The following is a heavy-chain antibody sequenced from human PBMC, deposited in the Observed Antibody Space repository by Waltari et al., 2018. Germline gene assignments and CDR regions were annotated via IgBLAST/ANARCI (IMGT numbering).Heavy chain of an antibody. CDR2: ISGSGGST. Sequence: EVQLLESGGGLVQPGGSLRLSCAASGFTFSSYAMSWVRQAPGKGLEWVSAISGSGGSTYYADSVKGRFTISRDNSKNTLYLQMNSLRAEDTAVYYCAKAYYYDSSGSDDAFDIWGQGTMVTVSS. CDR3: AKAYYYDSSGSDDAFDI. D-gene: IGHD3-22*01. CDR1: GFTFSSYA. J-gene: IGHJ3*02. V-gene: IGHV3-23*01.